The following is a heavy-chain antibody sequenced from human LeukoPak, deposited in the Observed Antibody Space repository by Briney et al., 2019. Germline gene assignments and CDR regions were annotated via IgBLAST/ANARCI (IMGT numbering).Heavy chain of an antibody. CDR2: ITYDGSNK. CDR3: ARVNPVGATGAFAI. V-gene: IGHV3-30-3*01. CDR1: GFTFSSYA. D-gene: IGHD1-26*01. J-gene: IGHJ3*02. Sequence: GGSLRLSCAASGFTFSSYAMPWVRQAPGKGLEWVAVITYDGSNKYYADSVKGRFTISRDNSKNTLYLQINSLRAEDTAVYYCARVNPVGATGAFAIWGQGTMVTVSS.